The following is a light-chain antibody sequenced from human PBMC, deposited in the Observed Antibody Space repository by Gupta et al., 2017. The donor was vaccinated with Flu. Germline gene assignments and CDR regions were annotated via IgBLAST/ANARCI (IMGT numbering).Light chain of an antibody. CDR3: QQYYSTPYT. Sequence: SLGERASINCKSSQSGLYSSSNKNYLAWYQQKPGQPPKLLIYWASTRESGVTDRFIGSGSGTDFSLTISSLQAEDVAVYYCQQYYSTPYTFGQGTKLESK. CDR1: QSGLYSSSNKNY. CDR2: WAS. J-gene: IGKJ2*01. V-gene: IGKV4-1*01.